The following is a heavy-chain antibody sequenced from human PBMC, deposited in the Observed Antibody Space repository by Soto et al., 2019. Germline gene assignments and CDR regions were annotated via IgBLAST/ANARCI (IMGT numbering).Heavy chain of an antibody. J-gene: IGHJ4*02. CDR2: IIPIFGTA. D-gene: IGHD3-22*01. CDR3: ARAKEGDYYDSSGYFD. CDR1: GGTFSSYA. Sequence: SVKVSCKASGGTFSSYAISWVRQAPGQGLEWMGGIIPIFGTANYALKFQGRVTITADKSTSTAYMELSSLRSEDTAVYYCARAKEGDYYDSSGYFDWGQGTLVTVSS. V-gene: IGHV1-69*06.